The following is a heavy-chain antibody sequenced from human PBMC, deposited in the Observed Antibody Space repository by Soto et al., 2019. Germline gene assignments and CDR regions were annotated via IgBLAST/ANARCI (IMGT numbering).Heavy chain of an antibody. CDR3: AKVPGGAAAAQVYYYYMDV. CDR1: GFTFSSYA. CDR2: ISGSGGST. J-gene: IGHJ6*03. D-gene: IGHD6-13*01. V-gene: IGHV3-23*01. Sequence: EVQLLESGGGLVQPGGSLRLSCAASGFTFSSYAMSWVRQAPGKGLGWVSAISGSGGSTYYADPVKGRFTISRDNSKNTLYLQMNSLRAEDTAVYYCAKVPGGAAAAQVYYYYMDVWGKGTTVTVSS.